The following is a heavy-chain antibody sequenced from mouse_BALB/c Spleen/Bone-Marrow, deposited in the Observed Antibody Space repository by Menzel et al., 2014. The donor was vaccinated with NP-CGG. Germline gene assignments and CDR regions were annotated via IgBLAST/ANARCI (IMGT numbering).Heavy chain of an antibody. CDR1: GFDFGRYW. Sequence: EVHLVESGGGLVQPGGSLNLACVASGFDFGRYWMSWARQAPGKGLEWIGEINPGSSTINYSPSLKDKFIISRDNAKNTLYLQMSKVRSEDTALYYCARLGHHGYHDNWGQGTTLTVSS. CDR2: INPGSSTI. D-gene: IGHD1-2*01. CDR3: ARLGHHGYHDN. V-gene: IGHV4-2*02. J-gene: IGHJ2*01.